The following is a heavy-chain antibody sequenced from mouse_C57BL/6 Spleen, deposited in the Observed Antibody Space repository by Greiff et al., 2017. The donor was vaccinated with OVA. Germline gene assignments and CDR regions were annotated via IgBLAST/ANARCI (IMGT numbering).Heavy chain of an antibody. CDR1: GYSITSGYD. V-gene: IGHV3-1*01. CDR2: IRYSGST. Sequence: EVKLQESGPGMVKPSQSLSLTCTVTGYSITSGYDWHWIRHFPGNQLEWLGYIRYSGSTNYNQSLKSRTSITHATSKNHFFLKLNSVTTEDTATYYCARGKTGTTWFAYWGQGTLVTVSA. CDR3: ARGKTGTTWFAY. J-gene: IGHJ3*01. D-gene: IGHD4-1*01.